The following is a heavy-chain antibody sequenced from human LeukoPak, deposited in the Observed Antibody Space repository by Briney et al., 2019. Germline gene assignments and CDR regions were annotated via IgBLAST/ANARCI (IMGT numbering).Heavy chain of an antibody. V-gene: IGHV4-39*01. J-gene: IGHJ4*02. CDR2: IHYSGST. D-gene: IGHD1-1*01. CDR1: GGSISSSTYY. Sequence: SETLSLTCTVSGGSISSSTYYWGWIRQSPGKGLEWIGTIHYSGSTSYNPSLKSRVTISVDTSKNQFSLKLSSVTATDTAVYYCARRRYIRGPDVVNPFDYWGQGILVTVSS. CDR3: ARRRYIRGPDVVNPFDY.